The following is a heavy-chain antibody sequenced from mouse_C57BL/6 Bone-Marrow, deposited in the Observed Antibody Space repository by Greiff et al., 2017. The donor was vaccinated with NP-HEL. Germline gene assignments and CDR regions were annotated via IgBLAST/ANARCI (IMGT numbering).Heavy chain of an antibody. Sequence: QVQLKESGAELARPGASVKLSCKASGYTFTSYGISWVKQRTGQGLEWIGEIYPRSGNTYYNEKFKGKATLTADKSSSTAYMELRSLTSEDSAVYFCARNPCLLWHYWGQGTTLTVSS. CDR1: GYTFTSYG. V-gene: IGHV1-81*01. CDR2: IYPRSGNT. J-gene: IGHJ2*01. CDR3: ARNPCLLWHY. D-gene: IGHD2-10*01.